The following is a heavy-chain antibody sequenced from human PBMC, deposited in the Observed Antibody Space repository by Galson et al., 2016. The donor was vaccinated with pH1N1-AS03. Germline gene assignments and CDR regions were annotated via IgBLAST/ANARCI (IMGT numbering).Heavy chain of an antibody. CDR1: GYNFINYA. J-gene: IGHJ4*02. V-gene: IGHV1-3*01. CDR2: ISPGNGNT. Sequence: SVKVSCKASGYNFINYAIHWVRQAPGQSLEWMGRISPGNGNTQFSQKFQGKVTLTRDTSATTAYMELSSLRSEDTAVYYCATLYTYGFPAFDYWGQGTLVTVSS. CDR3: ATLYTYGFPAFDY. D-gene: IGHD5-18*01.